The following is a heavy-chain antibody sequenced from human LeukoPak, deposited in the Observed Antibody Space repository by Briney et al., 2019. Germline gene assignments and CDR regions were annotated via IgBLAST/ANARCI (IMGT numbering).Heavy chain of an antibody. V-gene: IGHV1-69*04. CDR2: TIPILGIA. Sequence: GASVKVSCKASGGTFSSYAISWVRQAPGQGLEWMGRTIPILGIANYAQKFQGRVTITADKSTSTAYMELSSLRSEDTAVYYCAAAGITMIPPGFDENWFDPWGQGTLVTVSS. J-gene: IGHJ5*02. CDR3: AAAGITMIPPGFDENWFDP. D-gene: IGHD3-22*01. CDR1: GGTFSSYA.